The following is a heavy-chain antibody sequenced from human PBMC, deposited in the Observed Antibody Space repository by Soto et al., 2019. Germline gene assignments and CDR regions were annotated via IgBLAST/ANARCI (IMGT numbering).Heavy chain of an antibody. CDR2: IKSKTDGGTT. CDR3: TKDPVTMIVVVPSSG. CDR1: GFTFSNAW. Sequence: PGGSLRLSCAASGFTFSNAWMNWVRQAPGKGLEWVGRIKSKTDGGTTDYAAPVKGRFTISRDDSKNTLYLQMNSLKTEDTAVYYCTKDPVTMIVVVPSSGWRQGTLVTVSS. J-gene: IGHJ4*02. D-gene: IGHD3-22*01. V-gene: IGHV3-15*07.